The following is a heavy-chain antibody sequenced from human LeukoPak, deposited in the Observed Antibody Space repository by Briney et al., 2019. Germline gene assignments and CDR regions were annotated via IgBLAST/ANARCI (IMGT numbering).Heavy chain of an antibody. V-gene: IGHV4-31*03. CDR1: GGSISSGGYY. D-gene: IGHD3-22*01. CDR3: ARVSYYDSSGYSDYYGMDV. J-gene: IGHJ6*02. Sequence: PSETLSLTCTVSGGSISSGGYYWSWIRQHPGKGLEWIGYTYYSGSTYYNPSLKSRVTISVDTSKNQFSLKLSSVTAADTAVYYCARVSYYDSSGYSDYYGMDVWGQGTTVTVSS. CDR2: TYYSGST.